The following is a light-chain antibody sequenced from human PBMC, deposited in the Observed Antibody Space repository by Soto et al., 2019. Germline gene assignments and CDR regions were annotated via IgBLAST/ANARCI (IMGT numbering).Light chain of an antibody. Sequence: IQLTQSPYSLSASAGDRVTITCRASQGISSYLAWYQQKPGQAPKLLIYLASTLHSGVPSRFSGSGSGTDFTLTISSLQPEDLATYYWPQRNAYPLTFGGGTKVEIK. CDR3: PQRNAYPLT. J-gene: IGKJ4*01. CDR2: LAS. V-gene: IGKV1-9*01. CDR1: QGISSY.